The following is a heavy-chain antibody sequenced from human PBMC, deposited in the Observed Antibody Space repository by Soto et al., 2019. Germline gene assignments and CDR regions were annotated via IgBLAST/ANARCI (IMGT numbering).Heavy chain of an antibody. V-gene: IGHV1-8*01. J-gene: IGHJ3*02. CDR1: GYTFTSYD. CDR3: ARGNTPMDAFDI. D-gene: IGHD5-18*01. CDR2: MNPNSGNT. Sequence: QVQLVQSGAEVKKPGASVKVSCKASGYTFTSYDINWVRQATGQGREWMGWMNPNSGNTGYAQKFQGRVTMTRNNAQSTAYMELSSLRSEDTAVYYCARGNTPMDAFDIWGQGTMVTVSS.